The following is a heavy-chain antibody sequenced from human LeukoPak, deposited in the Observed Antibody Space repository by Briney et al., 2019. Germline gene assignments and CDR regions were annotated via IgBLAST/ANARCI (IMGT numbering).Heavy chain of an antibody. D-gene: IGHD6-6*01. CDR2: MYIGGST. Sequence: SETLSLTCTVSGGSISSYYWSWIRQPAGKGLEWIGRMYIGGSTNYNPSLQSRVTMSVDTSKNQFSLKLSSVTAADTAVYYCAREAGSSRLDYWGQGTLVTVSS. CDR3: AREAGSSRLDY. J-gene: IGHJ4*02. CDR1: GGSISSYY. V-gene: IGHV4-4*07.